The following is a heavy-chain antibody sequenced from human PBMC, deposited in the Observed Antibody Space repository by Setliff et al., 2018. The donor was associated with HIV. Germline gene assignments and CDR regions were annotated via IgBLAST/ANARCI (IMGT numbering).Heavy chain of an antibody. V-gene: IGHV4-39*07. J-gene: IGHJ1*01. CDR2: IYYSGST. D-gene: IGHD6-19*01. Sequence: SETLSLTCTVSGGSISSSSYYWGWIRQPPGKGLEWIGSIYYSGSTYYNPSLKSRVTISVDTSKNQFSLKLSSVTAADTAVYYCARSYSSGSRYFQHWGQGILVTVSS. CDR1: GGSISSSSYY. CDR3: ARSYSSGSRYFQH.